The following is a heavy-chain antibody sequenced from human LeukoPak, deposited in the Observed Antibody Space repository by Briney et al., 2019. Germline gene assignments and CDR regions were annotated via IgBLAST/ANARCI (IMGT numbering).Heavy chain of an antibody. D-gene: IGHD2-2*01. Sequence: GGSLRLSCVVSGFTFSSFYMNWVRQAPGKGLEWVANINQDGSEKYYVDSVEGRFTISRDNAKDSLYLHMNSLRAEDTAVFYCARGYATAFDSWGQGALVTVSS. CDR2: INQDGSEK. CDR3: ARGYATAFDS. CDR1: GFTFSSFY. V-gene: IGHV3-7*01. J-gene: IGHJ4*02.